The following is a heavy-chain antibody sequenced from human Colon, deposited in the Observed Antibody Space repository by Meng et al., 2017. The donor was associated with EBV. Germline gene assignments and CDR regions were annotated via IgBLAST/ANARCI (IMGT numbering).Heavy chain of an antibody. CDR2: ISGGGDNI. D-gene: IGHD1-14*01. CDR1: GFTFISHT. Sequence: EVQVLDSGGGLVPPGGSLRLSCAVSGFTFISHTMRWVRQAPGKGLEWVSGISGGGDNIYYADSVKGRFTISRDNSKNTVDLQMNSLRAEDTAVYYCVPSPGGQGTLVTVSS. J-gene: IGHJ4*02. CDR3: VPSP. V-gene: IGHV3-23*01.